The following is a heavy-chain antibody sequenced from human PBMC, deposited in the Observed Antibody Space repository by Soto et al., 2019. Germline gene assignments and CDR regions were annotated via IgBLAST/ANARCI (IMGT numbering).Heavy chain of an antibody. D-gene: IGHD3-22*01. J-gene: IGHJ4*02. V-gene: IGHV4-39*01. CDR2: IYYDEST. Sequence: PSETLSLTCTVSGVSLNSGHYYWVWIRQSPWKWLAWIASIYYDESTYYNPSLKSRVTISTDKPKNQFSLTLKSVTAADTAVYSCGKVLIGAHRHTAVDYRGQAALVTVSS. CDR3: GKVLIGAHRHTAVDY. CDR1: GVSLNSGHYY.